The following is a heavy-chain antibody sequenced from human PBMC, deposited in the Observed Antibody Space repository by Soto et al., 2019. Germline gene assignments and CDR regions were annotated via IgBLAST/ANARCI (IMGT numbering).Heavy chain of an antibody. V-gene: IGHV3-33*01. CDR2: IWYDGSNK. CDR3: ASGIDYGDYSFDY. CDR1: GFTFSSYG. J-gene: IGHJ4*02. Sequence: QVQLVESGGGVVQPGRSLRLSCAASGFTFSSYGMYWVRQAPGKGLEWVAVIWYDGSNKYYADSVKGRFTISRDNSKNTLYLQMNSLRAEDTAVYYCASGIDYGDYSFDYWGQGTLVTVSS. D-gene: IGHD4-17*01.